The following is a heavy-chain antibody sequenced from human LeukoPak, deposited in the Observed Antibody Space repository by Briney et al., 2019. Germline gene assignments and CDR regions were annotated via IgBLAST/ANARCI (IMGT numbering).Heavy chain of an antibody. CDR1: GGSISSGGYY. CDR2: IYHSGST. J-gene: IGHJ4*02. D-gene: IGHD6-13*01. V-gene: IGHV4-30-2*01. CDR3: ARGYSSSWYVDY. Sequence: PSETLSLTCTVSGGSISSGGYYWSWIRQPPGKGLEWIGYIYHSGSTYFNPSLKSRVTISVDRSKNQFSLKLSSVTAADTAVYYCARGYSSSWYVDYWGQGTLVTVSS.